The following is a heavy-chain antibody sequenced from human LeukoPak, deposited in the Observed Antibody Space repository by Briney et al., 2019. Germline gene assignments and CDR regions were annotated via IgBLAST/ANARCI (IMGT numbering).Heavy chain of an antibody. Sequence: GASVKVSCEVSGYTLTELSMHWVRQAPGKGLEWMGGFDPEDGETIYAQKFQGRVTMTEDTSTDTAYMELSSLRSEDTAVYYCATGLHDYYDYVWGSLGDWGQGTLVTVSS. CDR3: ATGLHDYYDYVWGSLGD. CDR1: GYTLTELS. D-gene: IGHD3-16*01. CDR2: FDPEDGET. V-gene: IGHV1-24*01. J-gene: IGHJ4*02.